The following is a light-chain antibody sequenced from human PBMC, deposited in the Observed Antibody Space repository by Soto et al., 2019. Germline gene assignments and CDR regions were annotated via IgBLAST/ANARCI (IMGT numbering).Light chain of an antibody. CDR2: DAS. J-gene: IGKJ5*01. CDR3: QQRRSWQVT. Sequence: EVVLTQSPVTLSLSPGERATLSCRASQSVSSSYLAWYQQKPGQAPRLLIYDASKRATGIPARFSGSGSGTNFTLTISSLEPEDFAVYYCQQRRSWQVTFGQGTRLEI. CDR1: QSVSSSY. V-gene: IGKV3D-20*02.